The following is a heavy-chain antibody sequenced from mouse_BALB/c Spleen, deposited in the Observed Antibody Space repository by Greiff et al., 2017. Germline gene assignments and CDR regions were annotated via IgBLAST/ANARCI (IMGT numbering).Heavy chain of an antibody. CDR3: ARGATTATSYYFDY. CDR1: GYTFTSYW. V-gene: IGHV1-53*01. CDR2: IAPGSGST. Sequence: VQLQQPGAELVKPGASVKLSCKASGYTFTSYWMHWVKQRPGQGLEWIGRIAPGSGSTYYNEMFKGKATLTVDTSSSTAYIQLSSLSSEDSAVYFCARGATTATSYYFDYWGQGTTLTVSS. J-gene: IGHJ2*01. D-gene: IGHD1-2*01.